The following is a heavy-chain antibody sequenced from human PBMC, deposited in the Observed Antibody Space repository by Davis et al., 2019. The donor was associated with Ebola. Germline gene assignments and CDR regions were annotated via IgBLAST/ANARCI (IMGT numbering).Heavy chain of an antibody. D-gene: IGHD2-2*01. CDR1: GFTFSSYW. CDR2: INTDGSFT. CDR3: ARSSYQPDY. J-gene: IGHJ4*02. Sequence: PGGSLRLSCAASGFTFSSYWMHWVRHTPGKGLVWVSRINTDGSFTDYADSVKGRFTISRDNASNTLYLQMNGLRAEDTAVYYCARSSYQPDYWGQGTLVTVSS. V-gene: IGHV3-74*01.